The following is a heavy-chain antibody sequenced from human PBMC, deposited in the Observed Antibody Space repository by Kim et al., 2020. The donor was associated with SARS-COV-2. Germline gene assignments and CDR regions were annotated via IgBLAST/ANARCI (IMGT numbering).Heavy chain of an antibody. V-gene: IGHV3-7*01. CDR2: IKKDGSEK. Sequence: GGSLRLSCAASGFSFGRDWMCWVRQAPGKGLEWVANIKKDGSEKWYADSVKGRFTISRDNAKNSLYLQMNSLRVEATSVYYCARGGEAGPYWGQVTLVTVSS. CDR3: ARGGEAGPY. J-gene: IGHJ4*02. CDR1: GFSFGRDW.